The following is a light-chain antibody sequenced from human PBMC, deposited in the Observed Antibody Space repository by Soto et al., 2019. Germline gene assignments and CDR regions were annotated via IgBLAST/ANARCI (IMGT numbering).Light chain of an antibody. CDR3: QQRSNWPRT. CDR1: QSVSSY. Sequence: VLTQSPATLSLSPGERATLSCRASQSVSSYLAWYQQKPGQAPRLLIYDASNRATGILARFSGSGSGTDFTLTISSLEPEDFAVYYCQQRSNWPRTFGQGTKVDI. CDR2: DAS. V-gene: IGKV3-11*01. J-gene: IGKJ1*01.